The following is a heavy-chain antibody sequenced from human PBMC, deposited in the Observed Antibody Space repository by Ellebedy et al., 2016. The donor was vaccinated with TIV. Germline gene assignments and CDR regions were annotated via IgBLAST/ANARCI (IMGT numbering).Heavy chain of an antibody. J-gene: IGHJ6*02. CDR2: INHSGST. V-gene: IGHV4-34*01. CDR1: GGSFSGYY. D-gene: IGHD2-2*01. CDR3: ARVLSPAAILFPYYYYYYGMDV. Sequence: SETLSLTCAVYGGSFSGYYWSWIRQPPGKGLEWIGEINHSGSTNYNPSLKSRVTVSVDTSKNQFSLKLSSVTAADTAVYYCARVLSPAAILFPYYYYYYGMDVWGQGTTVTVSS.